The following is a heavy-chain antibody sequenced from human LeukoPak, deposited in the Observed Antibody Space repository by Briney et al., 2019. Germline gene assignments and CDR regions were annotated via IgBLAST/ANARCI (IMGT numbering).Heavy chain of an antibody. J-gene: IGHJ4*02. D-gene: IGHD6-13*01. V-gene: IGHV3-7*01. Sequence: GGSLRLSCAASGFTFSSYWMSWVRQAPGKGLEWVANIKQDGSEKYYVDSVKGRFTISRDNAKNSLYLQLNSLRAEDTAVYYCARGGRIAAAGNWGQGTLVTVSS. CDR3: ARGGRIAAAGN. CDR1: GFTFSSYW. CDR2: IKQDGSEK.